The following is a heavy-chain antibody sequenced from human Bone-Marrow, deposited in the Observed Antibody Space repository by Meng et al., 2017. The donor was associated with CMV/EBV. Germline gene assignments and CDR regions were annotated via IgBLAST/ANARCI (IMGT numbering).Heavy chain of an antibody. CDR3: ARDQIAVAGKHYYYYGMDV. D-gene: IGHD6-19*01. J-gene: IGHJ6*02. V-gene: IGHV3-53*01. CDR2: IYSGGST. CDR1: GFTFDDYG. Sequence: GESLKISCAASGFTFDDYGMSWVRQAPGKGLEWVSVIYSGGSTYYADSVKGRFTISRDNSKNTLYLQMNSPRAEDTAVYYCARDQIAVAGKHYYYYGMDVWGQGTTVTVSS.